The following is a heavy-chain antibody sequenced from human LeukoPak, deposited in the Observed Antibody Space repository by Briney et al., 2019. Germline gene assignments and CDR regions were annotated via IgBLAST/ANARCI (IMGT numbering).Heavy chain of an antibody. CDR3: ARVGTGYYSFDY. D-gene: IGHD3/OR15-3a*01. V-gene: IGHV4-4*02. Sequence: PSGTLSLTCAVSGGSISSSNWWSWVRQPPGKGLEWIGEIYHSGSTNYNPSLKSRVTMSVDTSKNQFSLKLSSVTAADTAVYYCARVGTGYYSFDYWGQGTLVTVSS. CDR2: IYHSGST. CDR1: GGSISSSNW. J-gene: IGHJ4*02.